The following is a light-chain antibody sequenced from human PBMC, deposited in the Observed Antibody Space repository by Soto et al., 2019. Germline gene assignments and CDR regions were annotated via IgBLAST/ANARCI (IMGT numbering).Light chain of an antibody. Sequence: QSALAQPASVSGSPGQSITISCAGTSSDVGSYNYVSWYQQHSGKAPKLMIYEVSNRPSGVSSRFSGSKSGNTASLTISGLQAEDEADYYCSSYTSSSTLFGTGTKVTVL. CDR1: SSDVGSYNY. J-gene: IGLJ1*01. CDR3: SSYTSSSTL. V-gene: IGLV2-14*01. CDR2: EVS.